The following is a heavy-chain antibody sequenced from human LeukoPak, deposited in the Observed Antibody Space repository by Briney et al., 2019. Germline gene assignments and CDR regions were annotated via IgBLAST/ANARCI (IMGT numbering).Heavy chain of an antibody. CDR3: ARVRIAVAVMYYFDY. D-gene: IGHD6-19*01. V-gene: IGHV3-30*09. Sequence: PGGSLRLSCLVSGVSLSSYAMHWVRQAPGKGLEWVAVISYDGSNKYYADSVKGRFAISRDNSKNTLYLQMNSLRAEDTAVYYCARVRIAVAVMYYFDYWGQGTLVTVSS. CDR1: GVSLSSYA. J-gene: IGHJ4*02. CDR2: ISYDGSNK.